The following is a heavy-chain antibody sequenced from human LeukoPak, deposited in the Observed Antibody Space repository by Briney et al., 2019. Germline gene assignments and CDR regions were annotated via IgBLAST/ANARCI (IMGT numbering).Heavy chain of an antibody. CDR1: GGSISSSNW. D-gene: IGHD6-19*01. CDR3: ARVRIAVAGTPFDY. J-gene: IGHJ4*02. CDR2: IYHSGST. Sequence: SETLSLTCAVSGGSISSSNWWSRVRQPPGKGLEWIGEIYHSGSTNYNPSLKSRVTISVDKSKNQFSLKLSSVTAADTAVYYCARVRIAVAGTPFDYWGQGTLVTVSS. V-gene: IGHV4-4*02.